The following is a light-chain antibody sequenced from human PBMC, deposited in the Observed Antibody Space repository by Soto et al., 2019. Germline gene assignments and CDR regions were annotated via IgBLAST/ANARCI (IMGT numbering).Light chain of an antibody. CDR2: KAS. Sequence: DIQMTQSPSTLSASVGDRVTITCRASQSISSWLAWYQQKPGKAPKLLIYKASSLESGVPSRFSGSGSGTEFTLTISSLQPDDFATYYCQQYNSSPFFGGGTKVEIK. V-gene: IGKV1-5*03. CDR3: QQYNSSPF. CDR1: QSISSW. J-gene: IGKJ4*01.